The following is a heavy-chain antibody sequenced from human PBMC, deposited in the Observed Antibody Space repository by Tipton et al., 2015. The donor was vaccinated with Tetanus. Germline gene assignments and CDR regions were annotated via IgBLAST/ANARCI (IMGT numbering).Heavy chain of an antibody. CDR3: ARDFSYYFDSKSGFDY. J-gene: IGHJ4*02. Sequence: GSLRLSCAASGFTFSTYSMNWVRQAPGKGLEWVSSIGVSSSPIYYADSVRGRFTISRDNAKNSLYLQMNSLRDEDTAVYYCARDFSYYFDSKSGFDYWGQGTLVTVSS. CDR2: IGVSSSPI. D-gene: IGHD3-22*01. CDR1: GFTFSTYS. V-gene: IGHV3-48*02.